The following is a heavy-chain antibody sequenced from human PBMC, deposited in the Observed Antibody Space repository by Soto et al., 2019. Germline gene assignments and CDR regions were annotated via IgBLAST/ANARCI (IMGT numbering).Heavy chain of an antibody. V-gene: IGHV3-23*01. J-gene: IGHJ4*02. CDR3: AKAFYGSGSYYPVF. Sequence: GGSLRLSCAASGFTFSSYAMSWVRQAPGKGLEWVSAISGSGGSTYYADSVKGRFTISRDNSKNTLYLQMNSLRAEDTAVYYCAKAFYGSGSYYPVFWGQGTLVTVSS. CDR2: ISGSGGST. D-gene: IGHD3-10*01. CDR1: GFTFSSYA.